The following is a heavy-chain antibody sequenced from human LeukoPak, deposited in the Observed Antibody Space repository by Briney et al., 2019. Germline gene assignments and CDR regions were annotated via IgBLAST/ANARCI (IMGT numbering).Heavy chain of an antibody. CDR3: VLYGDYESPDGFDI. Sequence: PGGSLRLSCAASGFTFSSYSMNWVRQAPGKGLEWVSSISTSSIYIYYADSMKGRFTISRDNAKKSLYLQMNSLRAEDTAVYYCVLYGDYESPDGFDIWGQGTMVTVSS. V-gene: IGHV3-21*04. CDR2: ISTSSIYI. CDR1: GFTFSSYS. D-gene: IGHD4-17*01. J-gene: IGHJ3*02.